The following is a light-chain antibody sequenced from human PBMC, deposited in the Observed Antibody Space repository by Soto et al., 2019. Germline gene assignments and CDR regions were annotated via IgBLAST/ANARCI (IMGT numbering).Light chain of an antibody. J-gene: IGKJ4*01. CDR3: QQVYVYPST. Sequence: DIQLTQSPSTLSASVGDRVTITCRASQGISSYLGWYQQKPEKAPNLLIYAASTLQSGVQSRFSGGGAGTDFTLTISSLQPEDFATYYCQQVYVYPSTFGGGTKVDIK. CDR1: QGISSY. CDR2: AAS. V-gene: IGKV1-9*01.